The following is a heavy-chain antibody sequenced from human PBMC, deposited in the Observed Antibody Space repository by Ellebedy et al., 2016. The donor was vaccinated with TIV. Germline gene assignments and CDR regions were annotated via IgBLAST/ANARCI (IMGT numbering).Heavy chain of an antibody. CDR3: ARGNNWFDP. V-gene: IGHV4-59*01. CDR1: GCSISSYY. Sequence: MPSETLSLTCTVSGCSISSYYWSWIRQPPGKGLEWIGYIYYSGSTNYNPSLKSRVTISVDTSKNQFSLKLSSVTAADTAVYYCARGNNWFDPWGQGTLVTVSS. J-gene: IGHJ5*02. CDR2: IYYSGST.